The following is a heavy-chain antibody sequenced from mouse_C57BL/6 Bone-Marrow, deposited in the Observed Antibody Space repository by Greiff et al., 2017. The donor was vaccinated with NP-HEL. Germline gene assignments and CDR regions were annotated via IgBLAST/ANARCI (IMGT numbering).Heavy chain of an antibody. V-gene: IGHV5-4*01. D-gene: IGHD1-1*01. CDR3: ARDSSLAWFAY. CDR2: ISDGGSYT. CDR1: GFTFSSYA. Sequence: EVHLVESGGGLVKPGGSLKLSCAASGFTFSSYAMSWVRQTPEKRLEWVATISDGGSYTYYPDNVKGRFTISRDNAKNNLYLQMSHLKSEDTAMYYCARDSSLAWFAYWGQGTLVTVSA. J-gene: IGHJ3*01.